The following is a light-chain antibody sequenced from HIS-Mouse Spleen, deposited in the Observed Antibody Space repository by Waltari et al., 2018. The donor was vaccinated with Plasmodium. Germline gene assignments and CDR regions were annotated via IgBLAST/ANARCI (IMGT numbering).Light chain of an antibody. CDR3: QQLNSDPLT. CDR1: QGISSY. J-gene: IGKJ4*01. CDR2: AAS. V-gene: IGKV1-9*01. Sequence: DIQLTQSPSFLSASVGDRVTITSPASQGISSYLAWYQQKPGKAPKLLIYAASTLQSGVPSSFSGSGSGTEFTLTISSLQPEDFATYYCQQLNSDPLTFGGGTKVEIK.